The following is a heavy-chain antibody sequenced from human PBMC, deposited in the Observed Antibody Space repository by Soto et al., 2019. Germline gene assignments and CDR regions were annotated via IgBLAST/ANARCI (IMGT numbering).Heavy chain of an antibody. J-gene: IGHJ6*02. V-gene: IGHV1-69*01. CDR2: IIPIFGTA. D-gene: IGHD6-13*01. Sequence: VQLVQSGAEVKKPGSSVKVSSKASGGTFSSYAISWVRQAPGQGLEWMGGIIPIFGTANYAQKFQGRVMITSDECTSTAYMELSSLRSEDTAVYYCARDYGQQLVYYYGMDVWGQGTTVTVSS. CDR1: GGTFSSYA. CDR3: ARDYGQQLVYYYGMDV.